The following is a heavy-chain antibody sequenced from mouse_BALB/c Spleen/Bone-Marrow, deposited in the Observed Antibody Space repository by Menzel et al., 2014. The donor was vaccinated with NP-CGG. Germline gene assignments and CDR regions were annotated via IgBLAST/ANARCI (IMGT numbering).Heavy chain of an antibody. CDR1: GFNIKDTY. Sequence: EVHLVESGAELVKPGASVKLSCTASGFNIKDTYMHWVKQRPEQGLEWIGRIDPANGNTKYDPKFQGKATITADTSSNTAYLRLSSLTSEDTAVYYCARYYYGSSYAMDYWGQGTSVTVSS. J-gene: IGHJ4*01. CDR3: ARYYYGSSYAMDY. V-gene: IGHV14-3*02. CDR2: IDPANGNT. D-gene: IGHD1-1*01.